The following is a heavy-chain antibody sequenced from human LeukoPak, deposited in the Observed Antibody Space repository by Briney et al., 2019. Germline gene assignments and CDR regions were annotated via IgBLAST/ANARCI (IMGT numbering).Heavy chain of an antibody. CDR1: GGSISSGDYY. Sequence: SETLSLTCTVSGGSISSGDYYWSWIRQPPGKGLEWIGYIYYSGSTYYNPSLKSRVTISVDTSKNQSSLKLSSVTAADTAVYYCARGRRATYYYDSSGYPTYYYYGMDVWGQGTTVTVSS. V-gene: IGHV4-30-4*01. D-gene: IGHD3-22*01. CDR2: IYYSGST. J-gene: IGHJ6*02. CDR3: ARGRRATYYYDSSGYPTYYYYGMDV.